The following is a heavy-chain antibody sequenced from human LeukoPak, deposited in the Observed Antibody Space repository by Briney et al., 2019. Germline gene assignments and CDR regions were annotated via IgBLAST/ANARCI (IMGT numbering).Heavy chain of an antibody. CDR2: FDPEHVET. Sequence: ASVKVSCKVSGNTFSDLSMNWVRQAPGKGLEWMGGFDPEHVETIYAQKFQGRVTMTEDTSTDTAYMELSSLRPEDTAVYYCATDFYRGRQFGYWGQGTLVTVSS. J-gene: IGHJ4*02. CDR3: ATDFYRGRQFGY. CDR1: GNTFSDLS. D-gene: IGHD2/OR15-2a*01. V-gene: IGHV1-24*01.